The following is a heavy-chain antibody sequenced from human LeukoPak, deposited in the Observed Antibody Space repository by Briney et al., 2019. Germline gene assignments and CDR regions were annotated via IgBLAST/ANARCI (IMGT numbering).Heavy chain of an antibody. V-gene: IGHV1-69*13. CDR2: IIPIFGTA. CDR3: ARDGDLNYYDSSGYYPNFDP. J-gene: IGHJ5*02. Sequence: ASVKVSCKASGGPFSSYAISWVRQAPGQGLEWMGGIIPIFGTANYAQKFQGRVTITADESTSTAYMELSSLRSEDTAVYYCARDGDLNYYDSSGYYPNFDPWGQGTLVTVSS. D-gene: IGHD3-22*01. CDR1: GGPFSSYA.